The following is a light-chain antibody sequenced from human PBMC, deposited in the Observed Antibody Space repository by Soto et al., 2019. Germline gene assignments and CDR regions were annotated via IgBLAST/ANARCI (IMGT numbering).Light chain of an antibody. J-gene: IGLJ2*01. CDR3: SSYTSSSTLV. Sequence: QSALTQPASVSGSPVQAITISCTGTSSDAGGYNYVSWYQQHPGKAPKLMIYEVSNRPSGVSNRFSGSKSGNTASLTISGLQAEDEADYYCSSYTSSSTLVFGGGTKLTVL. CDR1: SSDAGGYNY. CDR2: EVS. V-gene: IGLV2-14*01.